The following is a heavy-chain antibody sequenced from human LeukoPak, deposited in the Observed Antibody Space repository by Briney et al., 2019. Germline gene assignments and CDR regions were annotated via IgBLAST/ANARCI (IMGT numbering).Heavy chain of an antibody. V-gene: IGHV3-48*03. CDR1: GFTFSSYE. Sequence: GGSLRLSCAAPGFTFSSYEMNWVRQAPGKGLKWLSYISSSGSTIYYADSVKGRFTISRDNAKNSLYLQMNSLRAEDTAVYYCARVGRGYYGMDVWGQGTTVTVSS. CDR3: ARVGRGYYGMDV. CDR2: ISSSGSTI. J-gene: IGHJ6*02. D-gene: IGHD3/OR15-3a*01.